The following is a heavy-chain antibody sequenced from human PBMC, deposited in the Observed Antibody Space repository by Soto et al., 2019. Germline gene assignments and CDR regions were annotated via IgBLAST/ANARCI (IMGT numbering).Heavy chain of an antibody. CDR1: GDSINSSHW. V-gene: IGHV4-4*02. J-gene: IGHJ3*02. Sequence: SETLSLTCAVSGDSINSSHWWNWVRQPPGKGLEWIGYIYYSGSTNYNPSLKSRVTISVDTSKNQFSLKLSSVTAADTAVYYCARDPDYYGHAFDIWGQGTMVTVSS. CDR2: IYYSGST. CDR3: ARDPDYYGHAFDI. D-gene: IGHD3-10*01.